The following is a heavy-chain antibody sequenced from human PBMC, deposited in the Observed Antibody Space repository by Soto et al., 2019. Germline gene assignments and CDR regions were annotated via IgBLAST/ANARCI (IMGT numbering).Heavy chain of an antibody. CDR1: GFTFSSYW. CDR2: INSDGSST. Sequence: GGSLRLSCAASGFTFSSYWMHWVRQAPGKGLVWVSRINSDGSSTSYADSVRGRFTISRDNAKNTLYLQMNSLRAADTAVYYWARSYGANEAFDIWGQGTMVTVSS. D-gene: IGHD4-17*01. V-gene: IGHV3-74*01. J-gene: IGHJ3*02. CDR3: ARSYGANEAFDI.